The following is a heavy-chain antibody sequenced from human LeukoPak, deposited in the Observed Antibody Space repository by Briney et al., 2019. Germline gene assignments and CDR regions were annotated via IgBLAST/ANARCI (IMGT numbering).Heavy chain of an antibody. Sequence: SETLSLTCAVYGGSFSGYYWSWIRQPPGKGLEWIGEINHSGSTNYNRSLKSRVTISVDTSKNQFSLKLSSVTAADTAVYYCARVNLGGWYDTPPGAFDIWGQGTMVTVSS. CDR1: GGSFSGYY. CDR3: ARVNLGGWYDTPPGAFDI. J-gene: IGHJ3*02. V-gene: IGHV4-34*01. D-gene: IGHD6-19*01. CDR2: INHSGST.